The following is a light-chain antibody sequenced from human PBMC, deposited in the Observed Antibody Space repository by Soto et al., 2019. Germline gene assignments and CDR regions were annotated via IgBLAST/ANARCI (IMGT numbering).Light chain of an antibody. CDR1: RYIRSD. V-gene: IGKV1-6*01. CDR2: AAS. J-gene: IGKJ1*01. CDR3: LLDDNYPWT. Sequence: NPTTQSPSSLSATVGDRETIHCWASRYIRSDLSWYQQRPGQAPKVLIYAASSLQSGVPSSLSVSGSGTDFTITISSLQPEDFGSYYCLLDDNYPWTFGLVTKV.